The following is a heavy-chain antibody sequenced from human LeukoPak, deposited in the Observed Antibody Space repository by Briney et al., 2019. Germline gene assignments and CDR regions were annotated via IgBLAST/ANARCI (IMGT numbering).Heavy chain of an antibody. CDR1: GGTFSSYA. V-gene: IGHV1-69*13. D-gene: IGHD3-22*01. J-gene: IGHJ6*02. Sequence: ASVKVSCKASGGTFSSYAISWVRQAPRQGLEWMGGIIPIFGTANYAQKFQGRVTITADESTSTAYMELSSLRSEDTAVYYCARWHDSSGYYYYYYGMDVWGQGTTVTVSS. CDR2: IIPIFGTA. CDR3: ARWHDSSGYYYYYYGMDV.